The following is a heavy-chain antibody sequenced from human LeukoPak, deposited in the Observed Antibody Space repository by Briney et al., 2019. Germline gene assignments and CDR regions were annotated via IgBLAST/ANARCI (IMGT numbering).Heavy chain of an antibody. J-gene: IGHJ5*02. Sequence: PSKTLSLTCTVSGGSISSSSYYWGWIRQPPGKGLEWIGSIYYSGSTYYNPSLKSRVTISVDTSKNQFSLKLSSVTAADTAVYYCARDPISQLLPFDPWGQGTLVTVSS. CDR2: IYYSGST. V-gene: IGHV4-39*07. D-gene: IGHD2-2*01. CDR1: GGSISSSSYY. CDR3: ARDPISQLLPFDP.